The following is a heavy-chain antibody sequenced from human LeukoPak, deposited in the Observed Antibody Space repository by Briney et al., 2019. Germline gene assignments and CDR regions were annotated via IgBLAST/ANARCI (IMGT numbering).Heavy chain of an antibody. CDR2: IGGSGGST. J-gene: IGHJ4*02. V-gene: IGHV3-23*01. CDR3: ARGYSSGWSFFEY. D-gene: IGHD6-19*01. Sequence: PGGSLRLSCAASGFTFSSYAVSWVRQAPGKGLEWVSGIGGSGGSTYYADSVKGRFTISRDNSKNTLYLQMNSLRAEDTAVYYCARGYSSGWSFFEYWGQGTPVTVSS. CDR1: GFTFSSYA.